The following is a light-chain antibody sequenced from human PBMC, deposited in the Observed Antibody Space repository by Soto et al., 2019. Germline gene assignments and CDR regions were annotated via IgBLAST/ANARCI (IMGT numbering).Light chain of an antibody. CDR1: QSVSLS. CDR3: QQYHIWPSWT. V-gene: IGKV3-15*01. CDR2: GAS. J-gene: IGKJ1*01. Sequence: EIVLTQSPATLSVSLGDSATLSCRASQSVSLSLAWYQMRPGQPPRLLIYGASTRATDIPARFSGSGSGTDCTLTISSLQSEDFAVYFCQQYHIWPSWTFGQGTKGELK.